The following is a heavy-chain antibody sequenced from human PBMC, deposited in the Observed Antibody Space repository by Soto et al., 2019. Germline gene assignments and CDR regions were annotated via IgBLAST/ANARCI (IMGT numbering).Heavy chain of an antibody. CDR2: IYHSGST. V-gene: IGHV4-4*02. D-gene: IGHD2-15*01. Sequence: PSETLSLTCTVSGVSINSANWWTWVRQSPGKGLEWIGEIYHSGSTNFNPSLKSRVTTSVDNSKNQFYLELTSVTAADTAVYYCARYCGGGSCYLGAFDIWGQGTMVTVSS. CDR1: GVSINSANW. J-gene: IGHJ3*02. CDR3: ARYCGGGSCYLGAFDI.